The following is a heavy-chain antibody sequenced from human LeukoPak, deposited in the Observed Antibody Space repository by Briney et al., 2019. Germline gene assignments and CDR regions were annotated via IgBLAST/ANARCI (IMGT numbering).Heavy chain of an antibody. V-gene: IGHV4-59*01. CDR1: VGFISSYY. CDR2: IYYSGST. CDR3: ARSHDYGDYVYAFDI. J-gene: IGHJ3*02. Sequence: SETVPVTRIVTVGFISSYYWSWIRPPPGKGLEWTGYIYYSGSTNYKPSLMSRVTISVDTSKNQFSLMLSSVTAADTAVYYCARSHDYGDYVYAFDIWGQGTMFTVSS. D-gene: IGHD4-17*01.